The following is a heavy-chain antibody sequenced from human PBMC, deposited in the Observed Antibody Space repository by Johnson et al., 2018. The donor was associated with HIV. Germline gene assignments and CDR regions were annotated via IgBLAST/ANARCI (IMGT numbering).Heavy chain of an antibody. Sequence: QVQLVESGGGVVQSGGSLRLSCAASAFTFSRCGMHWVRQAPGKGLEWVSFISYDGSNKYYADSVKGRFTISRDNAKNSLYLQMNSLRAEDTAVYYCARASYYYGSADIWGQGTMVTVSS. V-gene: IGHV3-30*19. D-gene: IGHD3-10*01. CDR1: AFTFSRCG. CDR2: ISYDGSNK. CDR3: ARASYYYGSADI. J-gene: IGHJ3*02.